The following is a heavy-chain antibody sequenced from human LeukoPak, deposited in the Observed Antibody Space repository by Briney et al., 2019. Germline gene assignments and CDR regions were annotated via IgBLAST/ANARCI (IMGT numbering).Heavy chain of an antibody. CDR2: IYHSGST. D-gene: IGHD5-18*01. Sequence: SGTLSLTCAVSGGSISSSNWWSWVRQPPGKGLEWIGEIYHSGSTNYNPSLKCRVTISVDKSKNQFSLKLSSVTAADTAVYYCARDQTVDTAMVFAFDIWGQGTMVTVSS. J-gene: IGHJ3*02. V-gene: IGHV4-4*02. CDR3: ARDQTVDTAMVFAFDI. CDR1: GGSISSSNW.